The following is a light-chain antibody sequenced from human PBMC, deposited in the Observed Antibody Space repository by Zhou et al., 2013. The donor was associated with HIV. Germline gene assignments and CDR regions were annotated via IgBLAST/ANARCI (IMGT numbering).Light chain of an antibody. J-gene: IGKJ5*01. CDR1: QSISNW. Sequence: DIQMTQSPSTLSASVGDRVTIACRASQSISNWLAWYQQKPGRAPKLLIYKASILESGVPSRFSGSGSGTEFTLTIDSLQPDDSATYYCQQYNTSPITFGQGTRLQIK. V-gene: IGKV1-5*03. CDR3: QQYNTSPIT. CDR2: KAS.